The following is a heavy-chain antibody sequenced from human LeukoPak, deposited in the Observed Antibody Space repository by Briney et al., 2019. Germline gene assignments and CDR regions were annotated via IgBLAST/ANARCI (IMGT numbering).Heavy chain of an antibody. CDR2: ITAGGGNT. Sequence: QPGGSLRLSCAASGFIFRTYGMNWVRQAPGKGLEYVSGITAGGGNTYYGDPLKGRFTISRDDSKDTLFLQMNSLRVEDTAVYYCAKGMYGVGGALDYWGRGSLVTVSS. J-gene: IGHJ4*02. V-gene: IGHV3-23*01. CDR1: GFIFRTYG. D-gene: IGHD2-21*01. CDR3: AKGMYGVGGALDY.